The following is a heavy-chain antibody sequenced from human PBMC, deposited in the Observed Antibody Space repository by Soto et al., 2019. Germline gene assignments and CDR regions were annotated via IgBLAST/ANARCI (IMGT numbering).Heavy chain of an antibody. CDR2: ISFDGINK. D-gene: IGHD1-1*01. J-gene: IGHJ6*02. Sequence: QVQLVESGGGVVQPGRSLRLSCAASGFTFSSFGMHWVRQAPGKGLEWVAVISFDGINKYYADSVKGRFTISRDNSKDTLSLQMNSLKAEDTAVYYCAKDTSKYSNNWPAYYGLDVWGQGTTVTVSS. CDR3: AKDTSKYSNNWPAYYGLDV. V-gene: IGHV3-30*18. CDR1: GFTFSSFG.